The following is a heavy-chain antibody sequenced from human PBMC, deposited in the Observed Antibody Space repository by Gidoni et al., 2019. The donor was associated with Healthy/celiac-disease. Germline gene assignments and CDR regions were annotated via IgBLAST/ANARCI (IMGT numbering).Heavy chain of an antibody. V-gene: IGHV3-64*01. D-gene: IGHD6-19*01. CDR2: ISSNGGST. CDR3: ARDQPIAVAGSFDY. J-gene: IGHJ4*02. CDR1: GFTFSSYA. Sequence: EVQLVESGGGLVQPGGSLRLSCAASGFTFSSYAMHWVRQAPGKGLEYVSAISSNGGSTYYANSVKGRFTISRDNSKNTLYLQMGSLRAEDMAVYYCARDQPIAVAGSFDYWGQGTLVTVSS.